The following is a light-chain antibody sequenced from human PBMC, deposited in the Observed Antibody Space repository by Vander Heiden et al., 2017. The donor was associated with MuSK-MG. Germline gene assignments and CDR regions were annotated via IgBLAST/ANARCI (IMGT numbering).Light chain of an antibody. CDR3: QRYKDVPLT. CDR1: QGISNF. J-gene: IGKJ4*01. V-gene: IGKV1-27*01. CDR2: RAS. Sequence: DIQMTQSPSSLSASVGDRVTITCRASQGISNFLAWYQQKPGKVPELLIFRASTLQSGVPSRFSGSGSGTDFTLTISSLQPEDVGTYYCQRYKDVPLTFGGGTKVEIK.